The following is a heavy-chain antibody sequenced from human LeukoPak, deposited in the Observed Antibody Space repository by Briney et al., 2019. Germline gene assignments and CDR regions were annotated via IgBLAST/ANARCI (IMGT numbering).Heavy chain of an antibody. CDR3: AKDIGAGDYVWGSYLDY. Sequence: GGSLRLSCAASGFTFDDYAMHWVRQAPGKGLEWVSLISWDGGSTYYADSVKGRFTISRDNSKNSLYLQMNSLRAEDTALYYCAKDIGAGDYVWGSYLDYWGQGTLVTVSS. J-gene: IGHJ4*02. CDR2: ISWDGGST. CDR1: GFTFDDYA. V-gene: IGHV3-43D*03. D-gene: IGHD3-16*02.